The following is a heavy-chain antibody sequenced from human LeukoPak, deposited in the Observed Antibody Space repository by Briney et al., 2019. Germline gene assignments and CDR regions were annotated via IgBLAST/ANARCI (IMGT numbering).Heavy chain of an antibody. J-gene: IGHJ6*03. V-gene: IGHV4-30-4*08. CDR1: GGSISSGDYY. Sequence: SETLSLTCTVSGGSISSGDYYWSWIRQPPGKGLEWIGYIYYSGSTYYNPSLKSRLTISVDTSKNQFSLKLSSVTAADTAVYYCARENYYYYMDVWGKGTTVTVSS. CDR2: IYYSGST. CDR3: ARENYYYYMDV.